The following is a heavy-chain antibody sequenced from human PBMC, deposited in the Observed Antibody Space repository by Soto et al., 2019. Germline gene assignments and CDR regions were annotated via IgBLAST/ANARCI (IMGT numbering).Heavy chain of an antibody. CDR3: ARELLWFGDYTLYYIDS. CDR2: INHSGST. Sequence: PSETLSLTCAVYGGSFSGYYWSWIRQPPGKGLEWIGEINHSGSTNYNPSLKSRVTISVDTSKNQFSLKLSSVTAADTAVYYCARELLWFGDYTLYYIDSWGQGTQVTVSS. D-gene: IGHD3-10*01. CDR1: GGSFSGYY. V-gene: IGHV4-34*01. J-gene: IGHJ4*02.